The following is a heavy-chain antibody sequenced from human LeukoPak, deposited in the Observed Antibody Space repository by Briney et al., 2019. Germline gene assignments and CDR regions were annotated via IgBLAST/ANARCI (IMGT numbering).Heavy chain of an antibody. J-gene: IGHJ6*03. V-gene: IGHV4-38-2*02. CDR2: IYHSGTT. CDR3: ARHIVVVTATHYYYYYMDV. D-gene: IGHD2-21*02. CDR1: GYSITSGYY. Sequence: SETLSLTCTVSGYSITSGYYWGWIRQPPGKGLEWIGNIYHSGTTYYNPSLKSRVTISVDTSKNQFSLKLSSVTAADTAVYYCARHIVVVTATHYYYYYMDVWGKGTTVTISS.